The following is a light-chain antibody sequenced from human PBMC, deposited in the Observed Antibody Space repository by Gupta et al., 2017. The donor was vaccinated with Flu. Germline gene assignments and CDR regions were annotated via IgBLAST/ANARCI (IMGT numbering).Light chain of an antibody. V-gene: IGLV1-40*01. CDR2: GNS. CDR1: TSNIGEGYV. CDR3: QSYDSSLSGGV. Sequence: QSVLTQQPSVSGAPGQRVTISCTGSTSNIGEGYVVHWCRHLPRTAPKLLIYGNSNRTSGVPDRVAGSKSGSSASLAITGLQAEDEADYYCQSYDSSLSGGVFGGGTKLTVL. J-gene: IGLJ3*02.